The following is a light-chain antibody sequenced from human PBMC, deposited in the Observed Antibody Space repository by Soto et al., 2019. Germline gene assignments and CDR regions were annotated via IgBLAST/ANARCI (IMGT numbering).Light chain of an antibody. CDR1: QGISSH. Sequence: DIQLTQSPSLLSASVGDRVTITCRASQGISSHLAWYQQKSGKAAKLLMYAASTLQSGVPSRFSGSGSGTEFTLTISSLQPEDFATYYCQQLNSYPLTFGGGTKVEIK. CDR3: QQLNSYPLT. CDR2: AAS. J-gene: IGKJ4*01. V-gene: IGKV1-9*01.